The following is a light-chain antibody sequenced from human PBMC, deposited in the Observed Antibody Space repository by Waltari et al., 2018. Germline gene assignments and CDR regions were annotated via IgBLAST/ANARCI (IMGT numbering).Light chain of an antibody. J-gene: IGLJ2*01. V-gene: IGLV2-11*01. CDR2: DVD. CDR3: CSFAGNYTLL. CDR1: SSDVGGYDY. Sequence: QSALTQPRSVSGSPGQSVTLSCTGTSSDVGGYDYVSWYQQHPGKAPKLIISDVDKRPSRVSDRFSGSKSGTTASLTISGLQIDDEATYYCCSFAGNYTLLFGGGTNLTVL.